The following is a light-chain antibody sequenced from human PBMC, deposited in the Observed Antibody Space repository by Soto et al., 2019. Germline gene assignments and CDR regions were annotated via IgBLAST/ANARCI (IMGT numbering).Light chain of an antibody. V-gene: IGKV3-20*01. Sequence: EIVLTQSPGTLSLSPGERATLSCRASQSVSSSYLAWYQQKPGQAPRLLSYGASSRATGIPDRFSGSGSGTDFTLTISSRGLDEVAVYYCQQYGSSLTSTFGQGTKVEIK. CDR2: GAS. J-gene: IGKJ1*01. CDR3: QQYGSSLTST. CDR1: QSVSSSY.